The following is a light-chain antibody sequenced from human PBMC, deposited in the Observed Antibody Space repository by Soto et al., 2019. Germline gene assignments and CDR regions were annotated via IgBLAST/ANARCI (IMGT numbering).Light chain of an antibody. CDR1: QSVSSN. CDR3: QQSYSTPPT. V-gene: IGKV3-15*01. Sequence: EVVMTQSPATLSVSPGERATLSCRASQSVSSNLVWYQQKPGQAPRLLIYSASTRTTGIPARFSGTGSGTEFTLTISSLQSEAFATYYCQQSYSTPPTFGGGTKVDIK. CDR2: SAS. J-gene: IGKJ4*01.